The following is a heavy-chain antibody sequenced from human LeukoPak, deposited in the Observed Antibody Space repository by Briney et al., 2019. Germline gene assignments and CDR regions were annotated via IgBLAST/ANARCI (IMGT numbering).Heavy chain of an antibody. CDR2: INSDGSIT. D-gene: IGHD6-6*01. J-gene: IGHJ3*02. Sequence: GGSLRLSCAASGFSFCGYWLHWVRQAPGKGLVWVSRINSDGSITTYADSVKGRFTISRDNAKNTMYLQMNSLRAEDTAVYYCARGPSIAARYDAFDIWGQGTMVTVSS. V-gene: IGHV3-74*01. CDR3: ARGPSIAARYDAFDI. CDR1: GFSFCGYW.